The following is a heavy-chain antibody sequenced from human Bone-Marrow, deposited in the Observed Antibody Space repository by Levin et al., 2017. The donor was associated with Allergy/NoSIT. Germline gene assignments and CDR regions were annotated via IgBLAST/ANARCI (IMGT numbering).Heavy chain of an antibody. CDR1: GFNFSAFW. Sequence: GESLKISCAASGFNFSAFWMHWVRQVSGKGLVSVSRINSDGTSTGYADSVKGRFTISRDNSKNTLYLQMSSLTAEDTAVYHCAKDRRPGHSYDISDLVNGLDVWGQGTTVTVSS. V-gene: IGHV3-74*01. D-gene: IGHD3-22*01. CDR2: INSDGTST. J-gene: IGHJ6*02. CDR3: AKDRRPGHSYDISDLVNGLDV.